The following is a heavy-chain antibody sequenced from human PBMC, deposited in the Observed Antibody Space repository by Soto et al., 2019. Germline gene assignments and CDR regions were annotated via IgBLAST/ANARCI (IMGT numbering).Heavy chain of an antibody. CDR3: ARHAVHRSGFTDY. CDR1: GYSISSSNW. CDR2: IYYSGTT. J-gene: IGHJ4*02. V-gene: IGHV4-28*01. Sequence: SETLSLTCAVSGYSISSSNWWGWIRQPPGKGLEWIGYIYYSGTTYYNPSLKSRVTMSVDTSKNQFSLKLSSVTAADTAVYYCARHAVHRSGFTDYWGQGTLVTVSS. D-gene: IGHD6-19*01.